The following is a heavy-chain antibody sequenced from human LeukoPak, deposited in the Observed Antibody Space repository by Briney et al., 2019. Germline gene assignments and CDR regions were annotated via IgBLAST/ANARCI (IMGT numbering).Heavy chain of an antibody. CDR3: ARSLWPEDY. J-gene: IGHJ4*02. D-gene: IGHD2-21*01. Sequence: PGGSLRLSCAASGFTYSSFYMSWVRQAPGKGLEWVANTNPDGSARYYADSVRGRFTISRDNAKNSMYLQMNSLRAEDSAVYYCARSLWPEDYWGQGTLVTVSS. CDR1: GFTYSSFY. CDR2: TNPDGSAR. V-gene: IGHV3-7*01.